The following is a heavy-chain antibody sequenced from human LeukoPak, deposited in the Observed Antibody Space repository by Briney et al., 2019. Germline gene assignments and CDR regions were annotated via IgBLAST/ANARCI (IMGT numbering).Heavy chain of an antibody. CDR1: GGSISSGGYY. J-gene: IGHJ4*02. CDR3: ARTLRFLEWFDY. CDR2: IYYSGST. Sequence: PSQTLSLTCTVSGGSISSGGYYWSWIRQHPGKGLEWIGCIYYSGSTYYNPSLKSRVTISVDTSKNQFSLKLSSVTAADTAVYYCARTLRFLEWFDYWGQGTLVTVSS. D-gene: IGHD3-3*01. V-gene: IGHV4-31*03.